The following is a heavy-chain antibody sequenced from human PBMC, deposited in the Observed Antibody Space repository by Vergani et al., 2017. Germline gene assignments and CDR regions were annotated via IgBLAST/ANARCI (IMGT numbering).Heavy chain of an antibody. Sequence: QVQLVQSGAEVGKPGASVKISCKASGYTFTAYYIHWVRQAPEQGLEWVGVISPDGFSTFYAQKFQGRVTITRDTSTSTVYVEVTSLRSEDTAVYYCARAGRRCSSTSCYQTYWGQGTLVTVSS. V-gene: IGHV1-46*01. J-gene: IGHJ4*02. D-gene: IGHD2-2*01. CDR1: GYTFTAYY. CDR2: ISPDGFST. CDR3: ARAGRRCSSTSCYQTY.